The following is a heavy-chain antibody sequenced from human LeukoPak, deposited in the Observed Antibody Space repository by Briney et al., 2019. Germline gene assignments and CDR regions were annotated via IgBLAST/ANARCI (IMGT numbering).Heavy chain of an antibody. V-gene: IGHV3-11*01. J-gene: IGHJ5*02. CDR2: ISSGGSTI. CDR3: ARVQKGIAAAGAGGGWFEP. Sequence: PEGSLRLSCAASGFTFSDYYMTWIRQAPGKGLEWISYISSGGSTIYYADSVRGQFTISRDNAKNSLYLQMNSLRAEDTAVYYCARVQKGIAAAGAGGGWFEPWGQGTLVTVSS. CDR1: GFTFSDYY. D-gene: IGHD6-13*01.